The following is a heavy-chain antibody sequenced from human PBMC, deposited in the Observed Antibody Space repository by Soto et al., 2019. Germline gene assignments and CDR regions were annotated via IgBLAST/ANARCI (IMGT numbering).Heavy chain of an antibody. V-gene: IGHV4-61*01. Sequence: QVQLQESGPGLVKPSETLSLTCTVSGGSVSSGSYYWSWIRQPPGKGLEWIGYIYYSGSTNYNPSFKGRVTISVDTSKNQFSLKLSSVTAADTAVYYCASVTRTCISTSCYRYYYGMDVWGQGTTVTVSS. CDR1: GGSVSSGSYY. CDR3: ASVTRTCISTSCYRYYYGMDV. D-gene: IGHD2-2*02. J-gene: IGHJ6*02. CDR2: IYYSGST.